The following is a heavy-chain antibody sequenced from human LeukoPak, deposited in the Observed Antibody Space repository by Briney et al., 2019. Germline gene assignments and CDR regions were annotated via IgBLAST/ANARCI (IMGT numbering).Heavy chain of an antibody. CDR2: ISYDGSNK. V-gene: IGHV3-30-3*01. CDR3: ERDIYAHHSSSSED. CDR1: GFTFSSSA. J-gene: IGHJ4*02. D-gene: IGHD6-13*01. Sequence: RGSLRLSWAAAGFTFSSSAMHWVRHPPGNGREWGAVISYDGSNKYYADSVKGRFTISRDNSKNTLYLQMNSLRAEDTAVYYCERDIYAHHSSSSEDWGQGTLVTVSS.